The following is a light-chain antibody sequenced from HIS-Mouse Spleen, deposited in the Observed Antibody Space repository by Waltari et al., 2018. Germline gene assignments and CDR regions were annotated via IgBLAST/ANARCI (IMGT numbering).Light chain of an antibody. J-gene: IGKJ1*01. CDR2: DAS. V-gene: IGKV3-11*01. Sequence: EIVLTQSPATLSLSPGERATLPCRPSQSVSSNLAWYQQKPGQAPGLLIYDASNRATGIPARFSGSGSGTDFTLAVSGLEPEDFAVYYCQQRSNWPRTFGQGTKVEIK. CDR3: QQRSNWPRT. CDR1: QSVSSN.